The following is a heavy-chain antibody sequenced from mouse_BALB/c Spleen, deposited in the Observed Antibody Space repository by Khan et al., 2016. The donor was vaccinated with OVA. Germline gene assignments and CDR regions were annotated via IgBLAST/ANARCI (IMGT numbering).Heavy chain of an antibody. V-gene: IGHV1-75*01. D-gene: IGHD3-3*01. J-gene: IGHJ2*01. Sequence: VQLQQSGTELLKPGTSVKLSCKASGYSFTNYDINWVRQRPEQGLEWIGWIFPGNGNIQYNEKFKDKATLTIDKSSSTAYMRLSRLTYEDSGVYFCARGDSVKFDSRGQGTILTVSS. CDR1: GYSFTNYD. CDR2: IFPGNGNI. CDR3: ARGDSVKFDS.